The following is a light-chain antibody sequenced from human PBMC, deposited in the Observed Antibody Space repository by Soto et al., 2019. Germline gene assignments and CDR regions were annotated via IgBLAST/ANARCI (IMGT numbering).Light chain of an antibody. CDR3: QSYDSSLSGASVV. CDR2: GNS. Sequence: QSVLTQPHSVSGAPGQRVTISCTGSSSNIGAGYDVHWYQQLPGTAPKLLIYGNSNRPSGVPDRFSGSKSGTSASLASTGLQAEDEAYYYCQSYDSSLSGASVVFGGGTKLTVL. CDR1: SSNIGAGYD. V-gene: IGLV1-40*01. J-gene: IGLJ2*01.